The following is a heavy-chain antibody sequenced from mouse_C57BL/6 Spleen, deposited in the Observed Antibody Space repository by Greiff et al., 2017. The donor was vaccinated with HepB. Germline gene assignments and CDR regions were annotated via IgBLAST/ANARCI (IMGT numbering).Heavy chain of an antibody. CDR3: ARSIYYYGSSPYFDY. D-gene: IGHD1-1*01. J-gene: IGHJ2*01. CDR2: IHPNSGST. Sequence: QVQLKQPGAELVKPGASVKLSCKASGYTFTSYWMHWVKQRPGQGLEWIGMIHPNSGSTNYNEKFKSKATLTVDKSSSTAYMQLSSLTSEDSAVYYCARSIYYYGSSPYFDYWGQGTTLTVSS. V-gene: IGHV1-64*01. CDR1: GYTFTSYW.